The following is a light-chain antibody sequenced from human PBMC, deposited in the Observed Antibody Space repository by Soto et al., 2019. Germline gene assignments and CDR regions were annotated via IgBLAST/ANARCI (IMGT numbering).Light chain of an antibody. V-gene: IGKV3-15*01. J-gene: IGKJ1*01. CDR3: QQYNNWPPDRT. CDR1: QSVGSN. Sequence: EIVMTQSPATLSVSPGDRAALSCRASQSVGSNLAWYQQKPGQAPRLLIYGASTRATGIPARFSGSGSGTEFTLTISSLQSEDSAIYFCQQYNNWPPDRTFGQGTKVEIK. CDR2: GAS.